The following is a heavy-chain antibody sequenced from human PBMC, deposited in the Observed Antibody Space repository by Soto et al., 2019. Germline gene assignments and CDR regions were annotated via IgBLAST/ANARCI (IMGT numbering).Heavy chain of an antibody. D-gene: IGHD3-22*01. CDR1: GGSISSGGYY. V-gene: IGHV4-31*03. CDR3: ARAIEDSSVYYYFDY. Sequence: SETLSLTCTVSGGSISSGGYYWSWIRQHPGKGLEWIGYIYYSGSTYYNPSLKSRVTISVDTSKNQFSLKLSSVTAADTAVYYCARAIEDSSVYYYFDYWGQGTLVTVSS. CDR2: IYYSGST. J-gene: IGHJ4*02.